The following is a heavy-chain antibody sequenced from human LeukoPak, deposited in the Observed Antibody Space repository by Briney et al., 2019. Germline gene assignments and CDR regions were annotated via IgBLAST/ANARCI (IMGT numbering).Heavy chain of an antibody. D-gene: IGHD3-10*01. CDR3: ARNLLLHWYFDL. J-gene: IGHJ2*01. V-gene: IGHV3-23*01. Sequence: GGSLRLSCAASGFTFSSYALSWVRQAPGKGLEWVSAVSGSGGSTYYAASVKGHFTISRDNSKKTLYLQMNSLRAEDAAVYYCARNLLLHWYFDLWGRGTLVTVSS. CDR2: VSGSGGST. CDR1: GFTFSSYA.